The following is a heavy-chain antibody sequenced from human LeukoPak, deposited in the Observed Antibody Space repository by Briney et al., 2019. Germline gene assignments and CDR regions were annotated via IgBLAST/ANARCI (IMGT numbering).Heavy chain of an antibody. CDR2: ISSSGSTI. CDR1: GFTFSDYY. Sequence: GGSLRLSCAASGFTFSDYYMSWIRQAPGKGLGWVSYISSSGSTIYYANSVKGRFTISRDSAKNSLYLQMNSLRAEDTAVYYCARDGGYYDFCDYWGQGTLVTVSS. CDR3: ARDGGYYDFCDY. D-gene: IGHD3-3*01. V-gene: IGHV3-11*01. J-gene: IGHJ4*02.